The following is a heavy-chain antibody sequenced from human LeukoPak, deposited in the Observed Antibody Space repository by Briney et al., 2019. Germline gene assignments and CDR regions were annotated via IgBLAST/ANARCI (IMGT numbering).Heavy chain of an antibody. V-gene: IGHV4-61*02. J-gene: IGHJ6*03. CDR3: AREGYSQGYYMDV. CDR2: LYTSGST. D-gene: IGHD5-24*01. Sequence: SQTLSLTCTVSGASINSGSFYWVWIRQTAGKGLEWIGRLYTSGSTKINPSLRSRVSISADTSKKQFSLNLTSATAADTAVYFCAREGYSQGYYMDVWGKGTTVTVSS. CDR1: GASINSGSFY.